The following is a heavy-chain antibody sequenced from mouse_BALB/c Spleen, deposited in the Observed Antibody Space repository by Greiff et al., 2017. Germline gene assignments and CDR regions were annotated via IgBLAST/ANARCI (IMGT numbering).Heavy chain of an antibody. D-gene: IGHD1-1*01. V-gene: IGHV7-1*02. J-gene: IGHJ3*01. CDR2: SRNKANDYTT. CDR3: ARDAPDYYGSSSAWFAY. CDR1: GFTFSDFY. Sequence: EVKLVESGGGLVQPGGSLRLSCATSGFTFSDFYMEWVRQPPGKRLEWIAASRNKANDYTTEYSASVKGRFIVSRDTSQSILYPQMNALRAEDTAIYYCARDAPDYYGSSSAWFAYWGQGTLVTVSA.